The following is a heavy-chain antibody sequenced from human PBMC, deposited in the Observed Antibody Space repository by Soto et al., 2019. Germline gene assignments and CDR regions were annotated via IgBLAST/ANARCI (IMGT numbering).Heavy chain of an antibody. D-gene: IGHD3-10*01. V-gene: IGHV4-59*01. Sequence: PSETLSLTCTVSGGSISPYYWTWIRQPPGKGLEWIGYIYYSGSTNYNPSLKSRVTILVDTSKNQFSLKLTSVTAADTAVYYCERGGVRGVLYYWGQGTLVTVSS. CDR1: GGSISPYY. CDR3: ERGGVRGVLYY. J-gene: IGHJ4*02. CDR2: IYYSGST.